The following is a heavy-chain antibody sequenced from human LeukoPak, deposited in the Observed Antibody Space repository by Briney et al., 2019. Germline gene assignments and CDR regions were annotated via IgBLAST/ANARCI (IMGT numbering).Heavy chain of an antibody. Sequence: PGGSLRLSCAASGFTFSSYAVHWVRQAPGKGLEWVAVISYDGSNKYYADSVKGRFTISRDNSKNTLYLQMNSLRAEDTAVYYCARDGGYYDSSGYGLDYWGQGTLVTVSS. CDR1: GFTFSSYA. J-gene: IGHJ4*02. CDR3: ARDGGYYDSSGYGLDY. D-gene: IGHD3-22*01. CDR2: ISYDGSNK. V-gene: IGHV3-30-3*01.